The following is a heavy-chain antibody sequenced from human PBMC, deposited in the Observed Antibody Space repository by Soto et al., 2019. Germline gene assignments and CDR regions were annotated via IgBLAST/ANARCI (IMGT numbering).Heavy chain of an antibody. J-gene: IGHJ6*02. D-gene: IGHD1-26*01. CDR2: INPSSGGT. CDR3: ARARAPVTNYYSYAMDV. CDR1: VYTFTNYH. V-gene: IGHV1-46*01. Sequence: GASLTVSCKPSVYTFTNYHIHWVRRAPGHGLQWMGVINPSSGGTSYAQKFRGRLSVTWDTSTSTVYWELSSLTSDDTAVYYCARARAPVTNYYSYAMDVWGQGTTVTVSS.